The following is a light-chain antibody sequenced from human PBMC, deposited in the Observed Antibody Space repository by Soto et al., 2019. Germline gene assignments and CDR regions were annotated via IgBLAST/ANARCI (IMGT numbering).Light chain of an antibody. Sequence: DIQMTQSPSTLSASVGDTVTITCRASQSISKWLACYRQEPGKAPKLLIYDAANLETGVPLRFRGNGSGTHFTLTMNSLQPADFITYYGQQYSDFARTVGRGTRLEIK. CDR3: QQYSDFART. J-gene: IGKJ1*01. CDR1: QSISKW. V-gene: IGKV1-5*01. CDR2: DAA.